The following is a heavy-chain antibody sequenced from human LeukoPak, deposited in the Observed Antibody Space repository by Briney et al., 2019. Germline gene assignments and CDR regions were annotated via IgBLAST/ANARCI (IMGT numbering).Heavy chain of an antibody. D-gene: IGHD3-3*01. CDR2: ISTNNGNT. V-gene: IGHV1-18*01. J-gene: IGHJ4*02. CDR3: ARDSVPSYYDFWSAYYTGVTY. CDR1: GYTFSSYG. Sequence: ASVKVSCKASGYTFSSYGFTWVRQAPGQGLEWMGWISTNNGNTKYAQKLQGRVSMTTDTSTSTAYMELRSLRSDDTAVYYCARDSVPSYYDFWSAYYTGVTYWGQGTRVTVSS.